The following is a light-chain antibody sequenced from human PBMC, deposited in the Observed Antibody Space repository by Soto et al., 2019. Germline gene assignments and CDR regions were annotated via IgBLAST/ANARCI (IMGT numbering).Light chain of an antibody. CDR1: QSVTNNY. J-gene: IGKJ1*01. CDR3: QQYGSSPWT. CDR2: LAS. Sequence: EIVLTQSPGTLSLSPGERATLSCRASQSVTNNYLASYQQKAGQAPRLLIYLASNRAAGTPDRFSGSGSGADFTLTINRLEPEDFAVYFCQQYGSSPWTFGQGTKVDIK. V-gene: IGKV3-20*01.